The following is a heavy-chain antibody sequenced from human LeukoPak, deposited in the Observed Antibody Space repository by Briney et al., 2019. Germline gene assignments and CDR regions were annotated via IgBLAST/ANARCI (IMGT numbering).Heavy chain of an antibody. J-gene: IGHJ4*02. CDR1: GFTFSSYW. CDR3: VRGLVGYCSGGAWDGTCFAY. V-gene: IGHV3-7*03. CDR2: INQDGNQK. D-gene: IGHD2-15*01. Sequence: PGGALRLSCAASGFTFSSYWMSWVRQAPGKGLEGVAIINQDGNQKKYVDSVKGRFTISRDNAKNSLYLQMNSLRAEDTAVYYCVRGLVGYCSGGAWDGTCFAYWGQGTLVSVSS.